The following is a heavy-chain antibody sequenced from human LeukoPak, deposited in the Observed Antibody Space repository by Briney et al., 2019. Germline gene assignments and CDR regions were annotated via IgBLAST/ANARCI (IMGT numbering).Heavy chain of an antibody. CDR1: DYSISSGYY. V-gene: IGHV4-38-2*02. Sequence: PSETLSLTCTVSDYSISSGYYWGFIRQPPGKGLEWIASIYQSGSTFYNPSLKSRVTISLDTSKKQFSLNLSSVTAADTAVCYCARAYGVTYYFDYWGQGTLVTVSS. J-gene: IGHJ4*02. CDR3: ARAYGVTYYFDY. D-gene: IGHD3-3*01. CDR2: IYQSGST.